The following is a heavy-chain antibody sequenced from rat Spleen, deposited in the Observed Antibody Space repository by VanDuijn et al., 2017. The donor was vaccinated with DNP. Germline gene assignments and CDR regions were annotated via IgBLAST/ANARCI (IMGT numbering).Heavy chain of an antibody. V-gene: IGHV5S13*01. CDR1: GFTFSNYG. CDR2: ISTGGGIT. Sequence: EVQLVESGGDLVQPGRSLKLSCAASGFTFSNYGMAWVRQAPTKGLEWVASISTGGGITYYRDSVKGRITNSRDNSKRSLYLQMNSLKSEDTATYYWAREQHYYFDYWGQGVMVTVSP. J-gene: IGHJ2*01. CDR3: AREQHYYFDY. D-gene: IGHD1-10*01.